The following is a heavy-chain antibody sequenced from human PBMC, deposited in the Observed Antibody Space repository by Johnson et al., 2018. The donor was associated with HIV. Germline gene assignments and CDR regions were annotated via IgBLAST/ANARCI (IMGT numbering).Heavy chain of an antibody. CDR3: AKTDMAVDAFDI. Sequence: QVQLVESGGGVVQPGMSLRLSCAASGFTFSSYGMHWVRQAPGKGLEWVAVISYDGSNEYYADSVKGRFTISRDNSKNTLSLQMNSLRVEDTAVYYCAKTDMAVDAFDIWGQGTMVTVSS. D-gene: IGHD5-24*01. CDR1: GFTFSSYG. J-gene: IGHJ3*02. CDR2: ISYDGSNE. V-gene: IGHV3-30*18.